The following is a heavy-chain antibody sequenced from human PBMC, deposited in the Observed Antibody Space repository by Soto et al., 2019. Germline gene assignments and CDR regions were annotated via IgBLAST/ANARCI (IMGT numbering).Heavy chain of an antibody. V-gene: IGHV1-8*01. J-gene: IGHJ6*02. Sequence: ASVKVSCKASGYTFTSYDINWVRQATGQGLEWMGWMNPIIGNTDYAQKFQGRVTITANDSTSTAYMELSSLRSEDTAVYYCARQQLANYYYYGMDVWGQGTTVTV. CDR3: ARQQLANYYYYGMDV. D-gene: IGHD6-13*01. CDR1: GYTFTSYD. CDR2: MNPIIGNT.